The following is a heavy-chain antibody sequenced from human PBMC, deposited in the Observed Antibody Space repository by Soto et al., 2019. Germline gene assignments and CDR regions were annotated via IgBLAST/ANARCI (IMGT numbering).Heavy chain of an antibody. CDR3: ARGGFGELYNWFDP. D-gene: IGHD3-10*01. V-gene: IGHV4-30-4*01. CDR1: GGSISSGDYY. CDR2: IYYSGST. Sequence: SETLSLTCTVSGGSISSGDYYWSWIRQPPGKGLEWIGYIYYSGSTYYNPSLKSRVTISVDTSKNQFSLKLSSVTAADTAVYYCARGGFGELYNWFDPWGQGTLVTVSS. J-gene: IGHJ5*02.